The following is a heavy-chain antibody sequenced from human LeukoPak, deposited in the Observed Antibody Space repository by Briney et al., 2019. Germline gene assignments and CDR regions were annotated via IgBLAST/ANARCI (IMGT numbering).Heavy chain of an antibody. CDR2: IRYDGSNK. J-gene: IGHJ3*02. D-gene: IGHD3-3*01. CDR1: GFTFSSYG. V-gene: IGHV3-30*02. Sequence: GGSLRLSCAASGFTFSSYGMHWVRQAPGKGLEWVAFIRYDGSNKYYADSVKGRFTISRDNSKNTLYLQMNSLRAEDTAVYYCAKDVLTDVLRFLEWFSQDAFDIWGQGTMVTVSS. CDR3: AKDVLTDVLRFLEWFSQDAFDI.